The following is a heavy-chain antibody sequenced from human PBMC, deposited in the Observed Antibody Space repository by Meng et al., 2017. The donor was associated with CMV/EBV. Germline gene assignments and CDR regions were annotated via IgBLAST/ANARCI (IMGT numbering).Heavy chain of an antibody. CDR2: IYYSGST. CDR3: ARVTEPIAARRRGPPSKEITNYYYYYGMDV. J-gene: IGHJ6*02. V-gene: IGHV4-59*01. Sequence: QPPGKGLEWIGYIYYSGSTNYNPSLKSRVTISVDTSKNQFSLKLSSVTAADTAVYYCARVTEPIAARRRGPPSKEITNYYYYYGMDVWGQGTMVTVSS. D-gene: IGHD6-6*01.